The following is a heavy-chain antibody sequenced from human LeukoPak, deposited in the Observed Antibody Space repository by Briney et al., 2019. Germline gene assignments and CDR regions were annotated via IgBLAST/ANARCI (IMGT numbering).Heavy chain of an antibody. CDR2: INPSGGST. CDR3: ARARRYFDPIDY. Sequence: ASVKVSCKASGYTFTSYYMHWVRQALGQGLEWMGIINPSGGSTSYAQEFQGRVTMTWDTSTSTVYMELSSLRSEDTAVYYCARARRYFDPIDYWGQGTLVTVSS. D-gene: IGHD3-9*01. J-gene: IGHJ4*02. V-gene: IGHV1-46*01. CDR1: GYTFTSYY.